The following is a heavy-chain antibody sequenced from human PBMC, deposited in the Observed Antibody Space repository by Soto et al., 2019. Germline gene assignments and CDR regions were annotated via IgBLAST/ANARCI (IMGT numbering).Heavy chain of an antibody. V-gene: IGHV4-4*07. CDR1: GGSISSYY. Sequence: SETLSLTCTVPGGSISSYYWSWIRQPAGKGLEWIGRIYTSGSTNYNPSLKSRVTISVDTSKNQFSLKLSSVTAADTAVYYCARGGDFWSGYYLFYYGMDVWGQGTTVTVSS. J-gene: IGHJ6*02. CDR3: ARGGDFWSGYYLFYYGMDV. D-gene: IGHD3-3*01. CDR2: IYTSGST.